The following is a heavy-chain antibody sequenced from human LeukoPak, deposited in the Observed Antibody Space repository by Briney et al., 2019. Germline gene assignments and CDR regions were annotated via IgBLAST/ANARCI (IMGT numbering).Heavy chain of an antibody. CDR2: VSHDGIHT. V-gene: IGHV3-30*18. CDR1: GFTFSIHG. D-gene: IGHD6-19*01. Sequence: HPGRSLRLSCAASGFTFSIHGLHWVLQAPGKGLEWVAVVSHDGIHTYYGDSLKGRFTISRDQSKNTLYLQMNSLTPEDTAVYYCAKGHATEPQYSSGWYDDFDFWGQGTLVTVSS. J-gene: IGHJ4*02. CDR3: AKGHATEPQYSSGWYDDFDF.